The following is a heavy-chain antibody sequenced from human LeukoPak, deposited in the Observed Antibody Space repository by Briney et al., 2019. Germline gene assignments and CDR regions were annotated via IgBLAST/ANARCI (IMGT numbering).Heavy chain of an antibody. J-gene: IGHJ4*02. CDR2: ISAYNGNT. D-gene: IGHD5-18*01. CDR3: ARGGRGYSYGRGLDY. V-gene: IGHV1-18*01. CDR1: GYSFTNYG. Sequence: ASVKVSCKASGYSFTNYGFNWARQAPGQGLEWMGWISAYNGNTNYAQKLQGRVTMTTDTSTSTAYMELRSLRSDDTAVYYCARGGRGYSYGRGLDYWGQGTLVTVSS.